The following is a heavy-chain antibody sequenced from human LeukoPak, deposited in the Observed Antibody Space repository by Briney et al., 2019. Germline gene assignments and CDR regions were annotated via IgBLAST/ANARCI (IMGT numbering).Heavy chain of an antibody. CDR1: GFTFSSYS. V-gene: IGHV3-21*01. Sequence: GGSLRLSCAASGFTFSSYSMNWVRQAPGKGLEWVSSISSSSYIYYADSVKGRFTISRDNAKNSLYLQMNSLRAEDTAVYYCARYFGDRPPFDYWGQGTLVTVSS. CDR2: ISSSSYI. J-gene: IGHJ4*02. CDR3: ARYFGDRPPFDY. D-gene: IGHD4-17*01.